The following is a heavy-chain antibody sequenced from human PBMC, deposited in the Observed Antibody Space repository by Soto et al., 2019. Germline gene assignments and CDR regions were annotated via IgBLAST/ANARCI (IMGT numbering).Heavy chain of an antibody. CDR2: IPPIFGTA. Sequence: QVQLVQSGAEVKKPGSSVKVSCKASGGTFSRHGISWVRQAPGQGLEWLGGIPPIFGTANYPQKFQGRVTITADDSTSTAYRALSSLRSEDTAVYYCASNDDILTGSYYYGMDVWGQGTTVTVSS. V-gene: IGHV1-69*12. D-gene: IGHD3-9*01. CDR3: ASNDDILTGSYYYGMDV. J-gene: IGHJ6*02. CDR1: GGTFSRHG.